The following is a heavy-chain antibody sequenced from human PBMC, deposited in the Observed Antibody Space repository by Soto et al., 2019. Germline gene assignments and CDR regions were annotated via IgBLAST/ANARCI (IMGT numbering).Heavy chain of an antibody. Sequence: QVQLQESGPGLVKPSQTLSLTCTVSGGSISSGGYYWSWLRQHPGKGLEWIGYIYYSGSTYYNPSLTSRVTISVDTSKNQFSLKLSSVTAADTAVYYCARGSIAAGDYGMDVWGQGTTVTVSS. CDR1: GGSISSGGYY. J-gene: IGHJ6*02. CDR2: IYYSGST. V-gene: IGHV4-31*03. D-gene: IGHD6-13*01. CDR3: ARGSIAAGDYGMDV.